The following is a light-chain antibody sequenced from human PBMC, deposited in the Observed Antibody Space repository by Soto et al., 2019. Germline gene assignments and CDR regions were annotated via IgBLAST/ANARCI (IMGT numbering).Light chain of an antibody. V-gene: IGKV3-15*01. Sequence: KVMTQSPATLSLHPGERATLSCRASQSVNSNLAWYQQKAGQAPRLLIYGTSTRATGIPARFSGSGSGTDFTLTISSLQFEDFAVYYCQQYNNWPRPFGQGTKVDI. CDR1: QSVNSN. CDR3: QQYNNWPRP. J-gene: IGKJ1*01. CDR2: GTS.